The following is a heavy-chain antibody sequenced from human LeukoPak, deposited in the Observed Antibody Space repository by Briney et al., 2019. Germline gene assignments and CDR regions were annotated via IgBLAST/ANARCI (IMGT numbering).Heavy chain of an antibody. Sequence: SETLSLTCAVYGGSFSGYYWSWIRQPPGKGLEWIGEINHSGGTNYNPSLKSRVTISVDTFKNQFSLKLSSVTAADTAVYYCARGRFGYCSSTSCPPRGRFDPWGQGTLVTVSS. J-gene: IGHJ5*02. CDR1: GGSFSGYY. CDR3: ARGRFGYCSSTSCPPRGRFDP. V-gene: IGHV4-34*01. CDR2: INHSGGT. D-gene: IGHD2-2*01.